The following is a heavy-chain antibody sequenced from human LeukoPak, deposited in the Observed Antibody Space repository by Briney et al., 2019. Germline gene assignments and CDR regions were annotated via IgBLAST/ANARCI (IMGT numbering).Heavy chain of an antibody. V-gene: IGHV3-23*01. CDR1: GFAFSSYA. Sequence: GGSLRLSCAASGFAFSSYAMSWVRQAPARGLEWVSSLRGDGSTFYADSVKGRFTLSRDESRNTVYFQLNSLRVEDTAVYYCAKASWVSNGDAVLWGQGTLVTVFS. J-gene: IGHJ4*02. D-gene: IGHD1-1*01. CDR2: LRGDGST. CDR3: AKASWVSNGDAVL.